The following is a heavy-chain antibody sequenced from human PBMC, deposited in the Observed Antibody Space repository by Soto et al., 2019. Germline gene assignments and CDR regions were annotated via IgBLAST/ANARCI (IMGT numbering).Heavy chain of an antibody. V-gene: IGHV1-69*13. D-gene: IGHD2-21*01. Sequence: VKVSCKASGGTFSSYSISWVRQAPGQGLEWMGGIIPIFGTANYAQKFQGRVTITADESTSTAYMEPSSLRSEDTAVYYCAGVASFRGMDVWGQGTPVTVSS. CDR3: AGVASFRGMDV. CDR1: GGTFSSYS. CDR2: IIPIFGTA. J-gene: IGHJ6*02.